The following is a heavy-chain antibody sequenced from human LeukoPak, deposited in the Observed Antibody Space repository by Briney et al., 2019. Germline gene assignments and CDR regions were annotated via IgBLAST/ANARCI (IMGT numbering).Heavy chain of an antibody. CDR1: GGSFSGYY. J-gene: IGHJ4*02. CDR3: AALRSGYCSSTSCLSFDY. D-gene: IGHD2-2*03. Sequence: SETLSLTCAVYGGSFSGYYWSWIRQPPGKGLEWIGEINHSGSTNYNPSLKSRVTISVDTSKNQFSLKLSSVTAAGTAVYYCAALRSGYCSSTSCLSFDYWGQGTLVTVSS. CDR2: INHSGST. V-gene: IGHV4-34*01.